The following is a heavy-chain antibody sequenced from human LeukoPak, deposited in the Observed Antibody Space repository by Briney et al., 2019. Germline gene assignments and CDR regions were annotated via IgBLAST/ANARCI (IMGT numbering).Heavy chain of an antibody. CDR2: ISSDGVEK. Sequence: GGSLRLSCEASGFTFSHYGIHWVRQTPGKGLEWVAAISSDGVEKHYADSVKGRFTISRDNSKSTLYLQMNSLRAEDTAVYYCARDFNYYDSSVNYFDYWGQGTLVTVSS. CDR1: GFTFSHYG. CDR3: ARDFNYYDSSVNYFDY. J-gene: IGHJ4*02. D-gene: IGHD3-22*01. V-gene: IGHV3-30*04.